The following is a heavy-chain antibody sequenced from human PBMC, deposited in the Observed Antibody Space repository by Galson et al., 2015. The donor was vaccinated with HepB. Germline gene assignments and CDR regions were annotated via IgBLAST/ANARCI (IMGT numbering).Heavy chain of an antibody. J-gene: IGHJ4*02. CDR2: IRYDGSNK. D-gene: IGHD3-10*01. Sequence: SLRLSCAASGFTFSSYGMHWVRQAPGKGLEWVAFIRYDGSNKYYADSVKGRFTISSDNSKNTLYLQMNSLRAEDTAVYYCAKAQTVRGVMGYWGQGTLVTVSS. V-gene: IGHV3-30*02. CDR1: GFTFSSYG. CDR3: AKAQTVRGVMGY.